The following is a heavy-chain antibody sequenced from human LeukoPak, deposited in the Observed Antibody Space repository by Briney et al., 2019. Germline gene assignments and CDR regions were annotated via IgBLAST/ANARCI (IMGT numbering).Heavy chain of an antibody. Sequence: PSETLSLTCTVSGGSISSYYWSWIRQPPGKGLEWIGYIYYSGSTNYNPSLKSRVTISVDTSKNQFSLRLSSVTAADTAVYYCARIHYYGSGQDNDYWGQGTLVTVSS. CDR2: IYYSGST. V-gene: IGHV4-59*01. CDR1: GGSISSYY. J-gene: IGHJ4*02. CDR3: ARIHYYGSGQDNDY. D-gene: IGHD3-10*01.